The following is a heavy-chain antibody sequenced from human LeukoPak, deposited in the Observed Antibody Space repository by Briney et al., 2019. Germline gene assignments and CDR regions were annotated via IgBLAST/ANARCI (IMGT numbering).Heavy chain of an antibody. J-gene: IGHJ4*02. D-gene: IGHD3-10*01. CDR2: ISGSGGGT. CDR1: GFTFSSYA. V-gene: IGHV3-23*01. Sequence: GGSLRLSCAASGFTFSSYAMSWVRQAPGKGLEWVSAISGSGGGTYYADSVKGRFTISRDNSKNTLYLQMNSLRAEDTAVYYCAKDFNYYGSGSYYDYWGQGTLVTVSS. CDR3: AKDFNYYGSGSYYDY.